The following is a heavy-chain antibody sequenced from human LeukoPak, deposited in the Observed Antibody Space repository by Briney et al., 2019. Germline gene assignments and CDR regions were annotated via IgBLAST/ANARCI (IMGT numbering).Heavy chain of an antibody. Sequence: GGSLRLSCAASGFTFSDYYMSWIRQAPGKGLEWVSAISGSGGSTYYADSVKGRFTISRDNSKNTLYLQMNSLRAEDTAVYYCAKVNYYDSNGYFWGQGTLVTVSS. CDR1: GFTFSDYY. D-gene: IGHD3-22*01. CDR3: AKVNYYDSNGYF. CDR2: ISGSGGST. V-gene: IGHV3-23*01. J-gene: IGHJ4*02.